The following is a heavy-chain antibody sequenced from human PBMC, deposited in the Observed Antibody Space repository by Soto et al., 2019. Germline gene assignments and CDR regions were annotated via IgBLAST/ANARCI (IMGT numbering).Heavy chain of an antibody. CDR3: ARVGSPGYCSGGYCPPPDY. Sequence: GGSLRLSCAASGFTFSTSTMNRVRQAPGQGLEWVSSISSSSTYTYYAASVKGRFTISRDNAKNSLYLQMNSLRAEDTAVYYCARVGSPGYCSGGYCPPPDYWGQGTLVTVSS. J-gene: IGHJ4*02. V-gene: IGHV3-21*01. CDR2: ISSSSTYT. CDR1: GFTFSTST. D-gene: IGHD2-15*01.